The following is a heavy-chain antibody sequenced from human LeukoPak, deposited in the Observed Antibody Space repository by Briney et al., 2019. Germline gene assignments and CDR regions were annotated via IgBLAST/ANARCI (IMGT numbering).Heavy chain of an antibody. J-gene: IGHJ4*02. D-gene: IGHD4-11*01. Sequence: SETLSLTCTVSGGSISSYYWIWIRQPAGKGLEWIGRINTSGNIKYNPSLESRVTMSLDTFKNQFSLKLKSVTAADTAVYYCATAYSNPAGDSWGQGTLVTVSS. CDR1: GGSISSYY. V-gene: IGHV4-4*07. CDR3: ATAYSNPAGDS. CDR2: INTSGNI.